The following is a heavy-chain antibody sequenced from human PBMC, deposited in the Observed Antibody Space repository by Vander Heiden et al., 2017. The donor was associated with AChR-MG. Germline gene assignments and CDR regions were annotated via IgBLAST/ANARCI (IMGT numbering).Heavy chain of an antibody. CDR2: IGSSGDRT. V-gene: IGHV3-23*01. CDR1: GFTFSTYA. J-gene: IGHJ6*02. CDR3: AKSLYGGMDV. Sequence: EAQLLESGGGLVQPGGSLRLSCVASGFTFSTYAMSWVRQAPGKGLEWVSGIGSSGDRTCYADSVKGRFTISRDNSKNMFYLQMNSLRAEDTALYYCAKSLYGGMDVWGQGTTVTVSS. D-gene: IGHD2-8*01.